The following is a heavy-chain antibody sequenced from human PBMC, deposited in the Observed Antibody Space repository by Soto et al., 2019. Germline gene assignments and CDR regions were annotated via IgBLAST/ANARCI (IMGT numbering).Heavy chain of an antibody. CDR2: INHSGST. CDR1: GGSFSGYY. CDR3: ARRGWNIVVVVAATRRLYNWFDP. V-gene: IGHV4-34*01. Sequence: QVQLQQWGAGLLKPSETLSLTCAVYGGSFSGYYWSWIRQPPGKGREWIGEINHSGSTNYNPSLTSRVTISVDTSKNQFSLKLSSVTAADTAVYYCARRGWNIVVVVAATRRLYNWFDPWGQGTLVTVSS. J-gene: IGHJ5*02. D-gene: IGHD2-15*01.